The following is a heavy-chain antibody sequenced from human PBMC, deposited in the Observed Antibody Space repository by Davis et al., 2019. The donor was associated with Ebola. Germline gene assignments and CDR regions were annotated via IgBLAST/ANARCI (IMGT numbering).Heavy chain of an antibody. Sequence: MPGGSLRLSCAVYGGSFSGYYWSWIRQPPGKGLEWIGEINHSGSTNYNPSLKSRVTISVDTSKNQFSLKLSSVTAADTAVYYCARDKRWLQLGYFELWGRGTLVTVSS. V-gene: IGHV4-34*01. CDR1: GGSFSGYY. D-gene: IGHD5-24*01. J-gene: IGHJ2*01. CDR3: ARDKRWLQLGYFEL. CDR2: INHSGST.